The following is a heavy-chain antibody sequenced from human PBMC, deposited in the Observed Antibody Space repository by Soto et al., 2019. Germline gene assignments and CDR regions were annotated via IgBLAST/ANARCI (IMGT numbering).Heavy chain of an antibody. D-gene: IGHD3-9*01. Sequence: SVKVSCKASGGTFSSYAISWVRQAPGQGLEWMGGIIPIFGTANYAQKFQGRVTITADESTSTAYMELSSLRSEDTAVYYCARERSPYYDILTGPYDAFDIWGQGTMVTVSS. V-gene: IGHV1-69*13. CDR1: GGTFSSYA. CDR2: IIPIFGTA. CDR3: ARERSPYYDILTGPYDAFDI. J-gene: IGHJ3*02.